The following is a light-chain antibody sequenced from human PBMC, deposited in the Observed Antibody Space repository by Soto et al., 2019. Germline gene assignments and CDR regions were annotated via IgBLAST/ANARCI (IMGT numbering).Light chain of an antibody. CDR1: QSVSSN. V-gene: IGKV3-15*01. CDR2: DAS. J-gene: IGKJ1*01. Sequence: EIVMTQSPATLSVSPGERATLSCRASQSVSSNLAWYQQKPGQAPRLLIHDASTRATDIPARFSGSGSGTEFPLTISSLQSEDFAVYYCQQYNKWPPTFGQGTKVEIK. CDR3: QQYNKWPPT.